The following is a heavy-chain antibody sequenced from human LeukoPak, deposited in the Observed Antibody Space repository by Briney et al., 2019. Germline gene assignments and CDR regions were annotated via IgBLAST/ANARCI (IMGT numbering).Heavy chain of an antibody. V-gene: IGHV7-4-1*02. CDR3: ARVARGIAHNWFDP. CDR1: GYTFTSYA. D-gene: IGHD6-13*01. Sequence: ASVKVSCKASGYTFTSYAMNWVRQAPGQGLEWMGWINTNTGNPTYAQGFTGRFVFSLDTSVSTAYLQISSLKAEDTAVYYCARVARGIAHNWFDPWGQGTLVTVSS. CDR2: INTNTGNP. J-gene: IGHJ5*02.